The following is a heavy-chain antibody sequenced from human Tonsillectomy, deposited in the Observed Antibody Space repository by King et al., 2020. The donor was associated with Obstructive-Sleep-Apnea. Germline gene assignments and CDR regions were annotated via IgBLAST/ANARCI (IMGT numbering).Heavy chain of an antibody. J-gene: IGHJ4*02. V-gene: IGHV3-21*01. D-gene: IGHD1-26*01. CDR1: GFNFKIYT. Sequence: VQLVESGGGLVKPGGSLRLSCAASGFNFKIYTMNWVRQAPGKGLEWVSSISSSTSNIYYTDSVQGRFTISRDNAKNSLYLQMSSLRVEDTAVYYCARDRGSWWDSYLDFWGQGTLVTVSS. CDR3: ARDRGSWWDSYLDF. CDR2: ISSSTSNI.